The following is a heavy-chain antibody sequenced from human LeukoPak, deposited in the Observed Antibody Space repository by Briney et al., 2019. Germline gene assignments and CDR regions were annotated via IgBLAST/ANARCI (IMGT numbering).Heavy chain of an antibody. J-gene: IGHJ4*02. CDR3: ARYGGNVVVPAVLDY. Sequence: SGTLSLTCAVYGGSFSGYYWSWIRHPPGKGLEWMVEINHSGSTNYNPSLKSRVTISVDTSKNQFSLKLSSVTAADTAVYYCARYGGNVVVPAVLDYWGQGTLVPVSS. CDR2: INHSGST. CDR1: GGSFSGYY. V-gene: IGHV4-34*01. D-gene: IGHD2-2*01.